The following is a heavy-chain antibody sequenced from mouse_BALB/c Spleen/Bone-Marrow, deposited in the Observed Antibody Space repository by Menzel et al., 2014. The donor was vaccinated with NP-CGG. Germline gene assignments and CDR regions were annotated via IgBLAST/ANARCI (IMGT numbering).Heavy chain of an antibody. CDR3: TRETAIVSDFDY. CDR1: AYSITSGYC. V-gene: IGHV3-1*02. CDR2: ILYWGNS. J-gene: IGHJ2*01. D-gene: IGHD1-1*01. Sequence: EVQRVESGPDLVKPSQSVSLPCTVTAYSITSGYCWHWIRQLPGNRLEWMGYILYWGNSVYNPSLESRISISRDTSKNQFFLQLNSLTTEDTATYYCTRETAIVSDFDYWGQGTTLTVSS.